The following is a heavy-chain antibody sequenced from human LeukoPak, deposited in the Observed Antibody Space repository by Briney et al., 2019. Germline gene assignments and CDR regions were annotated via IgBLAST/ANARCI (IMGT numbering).Heavy chain of an antibody. CDR2: IYTTGNT. D-gene: IGHD2-15*01. Sequence: SETLSLTCTVSSGSINSYYWGWVRQPAGRGLEWIGRIYTTGNTNYNPSLKSRLTMSVDTSKRQFSLKLRSVTAADTAMYYCVRLRWELLAPYFDHWGQGAFVIVSS. V-gene: IGHV4-4*07. J-gene: IGHJ4*02. CDR3: VRLRWELLAPYFDH. CDR1: SGSINSYY.